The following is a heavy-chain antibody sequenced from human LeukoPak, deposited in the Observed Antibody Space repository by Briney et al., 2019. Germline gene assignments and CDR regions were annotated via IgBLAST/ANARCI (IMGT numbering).Heavy chain of an antibody. CDR2: MNPNSGNT. CDR3: ARARYGDYRFDY. CDR1: GYSFTSYW. J-gene: IGHJ4*02. V-gene: IGHV1-8*02. D-gene: IGHD4-17*01. Sequence: GESLKISCKGSGYSFTSYWIGWVRQATGQGLEWMGWMNPNSGNTGYAQKFQGRVTMTRNTSISTAYMEPSSLRSEDTAVYYCARARYGDYRFDYWGQGTLVTVSS.